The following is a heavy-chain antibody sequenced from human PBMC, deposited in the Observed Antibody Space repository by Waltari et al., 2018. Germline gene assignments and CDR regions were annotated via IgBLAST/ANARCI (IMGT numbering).Heavy chain of an antibody. CDR3: ARKNPDGDFYYYYGMDV. Sequence: QVQLVQSGAEVKKPGSSVKVSCKASGGTFSSYAISWVRQAPGQGLEWMGGIIPIFGTANYAQKFQGRVTITADESTSTAYMELSSLRSEDTAVYYCARKNPDGDFYYYYGMDVWGQGTTVTVSS. D-gene: IGHD3-10*01. V-gene: IGHV1-69*13. CDR2: IIPIFGTA. CDR1: GGTFSSYA. J-gene: IGHJ6*02.